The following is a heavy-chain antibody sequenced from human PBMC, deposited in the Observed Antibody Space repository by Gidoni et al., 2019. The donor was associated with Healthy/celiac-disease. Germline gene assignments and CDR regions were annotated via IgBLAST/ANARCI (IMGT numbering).Heavy chain of an antibody. J-gene: IGHJ4*02. CDR3: ADAYCGGDCYPIADY. D-gene: IGHD2-21*02. CDR1: GVTFSSYA. CDR2: ISGRGGST. V-gene: IGHV3-23*01. Sequence: EVQLLESGGGLVQRGGSLRLSCAASGVTFSSYAMSWVRQGPGKGLEWVSAISGRGGSTYYADSGKGRFTISRDNSKNTLYLQMNSRRAEDTAVYYCADAYCGGDCYPIADYWGQGTLVTVSS.